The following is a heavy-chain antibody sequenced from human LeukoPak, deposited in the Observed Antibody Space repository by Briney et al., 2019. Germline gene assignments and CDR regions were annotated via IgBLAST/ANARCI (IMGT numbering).Heavy chain of an antibody. J-gene: IGHJ4*02. CDR3: ASTGPPPYISGWPSATVYYFES. CDR1: GFTFSSYA. Sequence: HTGGSLRLSCAASGFTFSSYAMTWVRQAPGKGLEWVSSIGTHGTTTYYADSVKGRFTISRDDSKNTLYLQMYSLRADDTAVYYCASTGPPPYISGWPSATVYYFESWGQGTLVTVSS. D-gene: IGHD6-19*01. V-gene: IGHV3-23*01. CDR2: IGTHGTTT.